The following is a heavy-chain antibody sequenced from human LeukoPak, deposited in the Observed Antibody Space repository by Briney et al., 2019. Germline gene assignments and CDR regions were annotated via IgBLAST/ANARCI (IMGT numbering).Heavy chain of an antibody. J-gene: IGHJ5*02. Sequence: ASVKVSCKASAYTFISYGISWVRQAPGQGLEWMGIINPSDGRTSYAQKFQGRVTMTRDTSTSTVFMELSSLRSEDTAVYYCARDGLEGGYNYNWFDPWGQGTLVTVSS. D-gene: IGHD5-24*01. V-gene: IGHV1-46*01. CDR2: INPSDGRT. CDR3: ARDGLEGGYNYNWFDP. CDR1: AYTFISYG.